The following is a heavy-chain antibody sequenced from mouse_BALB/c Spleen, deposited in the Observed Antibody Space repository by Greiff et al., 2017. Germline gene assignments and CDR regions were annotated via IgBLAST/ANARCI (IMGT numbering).Heavy chain of an antibody. V-gene: IGHV5-9-4*01. CDR1: GFTFSSYA. CDR2: ISSGGSYT. D-gene: IGHD2-3*01. CDR3: ARRDGYYHFDY. J-gene: IGHJ2*01. Sequence: EVQGVESGGGLVKPGGSLKLSCAASGFTFSSYAMSWVRQSPEKRLEWVAEISSGGSYTYYPDTVTGRFTISRDNAKNTLYLEMSSLRSEDTAMYYCARRDGYYHFDYWGQGTTLTVSS.